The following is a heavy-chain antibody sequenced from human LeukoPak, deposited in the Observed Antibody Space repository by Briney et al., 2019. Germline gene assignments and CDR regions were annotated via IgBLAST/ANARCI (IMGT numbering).Heavy chain of an antibody. Sequence: PGGSLRLSCAASGFTFSTYFMNWVRQAPGKGLEWVSCISGSSDYIYYADSVKGRFTISRDNAKKSLYLQMNSLRAEDTAVYYCARDERYCSGGSCYPFNAGYGMDVWGQGTTVTVSS. CDR3: ARDERYCSGGSCYPFNAGYGMDV. V-gene: IGHV3-21*01. CDR2: ISGSSDYI. CDR1: GFTFSTYF. D-gene: IGHD2-15*01. J-gene: IGHJ6*02.